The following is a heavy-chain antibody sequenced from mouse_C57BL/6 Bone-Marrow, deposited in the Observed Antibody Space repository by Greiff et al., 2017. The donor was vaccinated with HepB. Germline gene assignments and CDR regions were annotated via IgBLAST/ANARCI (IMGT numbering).Heavy chain of an antibody. V-gene: IGHV5-16*01. Sequence: EVKLVESEGGLVQPGSSMKLSCTASGFTFSDYYMAWVRQVPEKGLEWVANINYDGSSTYYLDSLKSRFIISRDNAKNILYLHMSSLKSEDTATYYGARELEYFDYWGQGTSLTVSA. CDR2: INYDGSST. J-gene: IGHJ2*03. CDR1: GFTFSDYY. D-gene: IGHD4-1*01. CDR3: ARELEYFDY.